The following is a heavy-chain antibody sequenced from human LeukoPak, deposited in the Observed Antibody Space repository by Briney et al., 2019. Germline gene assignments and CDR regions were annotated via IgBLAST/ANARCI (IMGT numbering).Heavy chain of an antibody. CDR3: ARDRGSWYYDSSGYYDY. J-gene: IGHJ4*02. V-gene: IGHV3-7*01. D-gene: IGHD3-22*01. Sequence: GGSLRLSCAASGFSFNAHGMHWVRQAPGKGLEWVANIKQDGSEKYYVDSVKGRFTISRDNAKNSLYLQMNSLRAEDTAVYYCARDRGSWYYDSSGYYDYWGQGTLVTVSS. CDR1: GFSFNAHG. CDR2: IKQDGSEK.